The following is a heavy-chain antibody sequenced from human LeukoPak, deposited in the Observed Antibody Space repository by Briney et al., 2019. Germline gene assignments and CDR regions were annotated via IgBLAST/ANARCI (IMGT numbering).Heavy chain of an antibody. CDR1: GGSISSYY. CDR3: ARAGDFWSGYYHLNFDY. V-gene: IGHV4-59*01. Sequence: TSSETLSLTCTISGGSISSYYWSWIRQPPGKGLEWIGYIYYSGSTNYNPSLKSRVTISVDTSKNQFSLKLSSVTAADTAVYYCARAGDFWSGYYHLNFDYWGQGTLVTVSS. D-gene: IGHD3-3*01. J-gene: IGHJ4*02. CDR2: IYYSGST.